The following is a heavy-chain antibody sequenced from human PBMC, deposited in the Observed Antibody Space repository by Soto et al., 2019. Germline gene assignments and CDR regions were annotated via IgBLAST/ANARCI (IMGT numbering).Heavy chain of an antibody. D-gene: IGHD1-26*01. V-gene: IGHV3-7*01. CDR2: IKEDGSEE. CDR1: GFTFRSYW. Sequence: HPGGSLRLSCVASGFTFRSYWMTWIRQAPGKGLEWVGNIKEDGSEEKYVDSVKGRFTISRDNAKNSLYLQMNSLRVEDTAIYYCASPRGGGYRIFDYWGRGTLVTVSS. CDR3: ASPRGGGYRIFDY. J-gene: IGHJ4*02.